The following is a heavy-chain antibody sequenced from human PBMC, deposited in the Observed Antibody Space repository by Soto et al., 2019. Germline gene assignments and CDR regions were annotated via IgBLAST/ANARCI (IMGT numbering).Heavy chain of an antibody. CDR1: GGTFSSYA. CDR2: IIPIFGTA. D-gene: IGHD5-18*01. CDR3: ARTRGYSYGLRAFFDY. J-gene: IGHJ4*02. Sequence: QVQLVQSGAEVKKPGSSVKVSCKASGGTFSSYAISWVRQAPGQGLEWMGGIIPIFGTANYAQKFQGSVTITADESTSTAYMELSSLRSEDTAVYYCARTRGYSYGLRAFFDYWGQGTLVTVAS. V-gene: IGHV1-69*01.